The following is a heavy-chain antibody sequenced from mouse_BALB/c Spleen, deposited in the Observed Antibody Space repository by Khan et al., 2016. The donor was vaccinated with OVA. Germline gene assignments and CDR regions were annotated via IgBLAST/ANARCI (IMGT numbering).Heavy chain of an antibody. CDR3: ARQGGGYLSWFAD. V-gene: IGHV1-9*01. Sequence: VQLQESGTELLKPGASVKISCKATGYTFSSYWIEWIKQRTGHGLEWIGEILPGSDSPNYNERFMGKATFTADTSSNTPYLQLSSLTSEDSAVYYGARQGGGYLSWFADWGQGTLVTVSA. CDR1: GYTFSSYW. J-gene: IGHJ3*01. D-gene: IGHD2-3*01. CDR2: ILPGSDSP.